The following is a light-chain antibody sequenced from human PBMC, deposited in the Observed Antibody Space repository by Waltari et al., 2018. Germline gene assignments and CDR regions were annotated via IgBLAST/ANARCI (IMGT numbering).Light chain of an antibody. V-gene: IGKV1-9*01. CDR2: AGS. J-gene: IGKJ3*01. CDR1: QGISSY. Sequence: IQLTQSPSSLSASVGDRVTITYRARQGISSYLAWYQQKPGKAPKLLIYAGSTLLNGVPSRFSGGGFGTDFTLTISSLQPEDFATYDCRQVNSDPFTFGPGTTVDIK. CDR3: RQVNSDPFT.